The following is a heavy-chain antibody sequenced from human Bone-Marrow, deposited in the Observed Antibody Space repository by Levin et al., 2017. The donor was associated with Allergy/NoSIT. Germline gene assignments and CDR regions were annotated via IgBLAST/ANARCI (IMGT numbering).Heavy chain of an antibody. Sequence: GGSLRLSCAASGFTFSTYWMHWVRQAPGKGLVWVSRIQSNGKTNYADSVKGRFTITRDNAKNTLYLQKNSLTVEDKAVYYCGRDRFYSDSGSNFSWVERCGHGTLVTVTS. D-gene: IGHD3-10*01. V-gene: IGHV3-74*01. CDR1: GFTFSTYW. J-gene: IGHJ5*02. CDR2: IQSNGKT. CDR3: GRDRFYSDSGSNFSWVER.